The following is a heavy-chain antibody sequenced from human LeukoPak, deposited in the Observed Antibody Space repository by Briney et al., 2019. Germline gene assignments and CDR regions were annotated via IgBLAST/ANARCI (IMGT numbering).Heavy chain of an antibody. CDR3: ARLNYVWGSSFDY. CDR2: INHSGST. J-gene: IGHJ4*02. Sequence: SETLSLTCAVYGGSFSGYYWSWIRQPPGKGLEWIGEINHSGSTNYNPSLKSRVTISVDTSKNQFSLKLSSVTAADTAVYYCARLNYVWGSSFDYWGQGTLVTVSS. CDR1: GGSFSGYY. V-gene: IGHV4-34*01. D-gene: IGHD3-16*01.